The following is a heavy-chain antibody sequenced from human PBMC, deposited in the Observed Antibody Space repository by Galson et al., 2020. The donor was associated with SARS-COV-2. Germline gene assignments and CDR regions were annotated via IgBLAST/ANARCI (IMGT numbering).Heavy chain of an antibody. CDR2: VSQSGSI. CDR1: GASLSGHY. J-gene: IGHJ3*02. V-gene: IGHV4-34*01. Sequence: SETLSLTCGVTGASLSGHYRTWIRQSPGKGLEWIGEVSQSGSINTNPSLKSRVTISLDTSKNQFSLKLHSVTAADRGVYYCVTDVTGAHSSTAYEIWGQGTVVTVSS. D-gene: IGHD7-27*01. CDR3: VTDVTGAHSSTAYEI.